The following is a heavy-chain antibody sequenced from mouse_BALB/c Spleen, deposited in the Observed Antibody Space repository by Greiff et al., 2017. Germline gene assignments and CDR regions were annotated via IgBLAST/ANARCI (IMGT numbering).Heavy chain of an antibody. CDR1: GFTFSSYY. Sequence: EVMLVESGGGLVKLGGSLKLSCAASGFTFSSYYMSWVRQTPEKRLELVAAINSNGGSTYYPDTVKGRFTISRDNAKNTLYLQMSSLKSEDTALYYCARRTDYYFDYWGQGTTLTVSS. V-gene: IGHV5-6-2*01. J-gene: IGHJ2*01. CDR2: INSNGGST. CDR3: ARRTDYYFDY.